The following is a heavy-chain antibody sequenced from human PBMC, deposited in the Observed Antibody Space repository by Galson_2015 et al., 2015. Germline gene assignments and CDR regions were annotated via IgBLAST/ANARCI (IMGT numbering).Heavy chain of an antibody. CDR3: AKSYITTWFSPFDS. CDR1: GFTFSNSG. J-gene: IGHJ4*02. CDR2: ISYDGNNN. D-gene: IGHD6-13*01. Sequence: SLRLSCAASGFTFSNSGMHWVRQAPGKGLEWVAIISYDGNNNYYADSVKGRFTVSRDNSKKTLYLQMNSLRTEDTAVYYCAKSYITTWFSPFDSWGQGTLVTVSS. V-gene: IGHV3-30*18.